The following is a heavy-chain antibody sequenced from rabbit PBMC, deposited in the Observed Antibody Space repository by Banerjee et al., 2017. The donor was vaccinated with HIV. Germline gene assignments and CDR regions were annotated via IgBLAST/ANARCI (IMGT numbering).Heavy chain of an antibody. CDR1: GFSFSSGYW. CDR3: ARDRLAGYFFDL. CDR2: IGAGSGTT. V-gene: IGHV1S45*01. J-gene: IGHJ4*01. D-gene: IGHD4-1*01. Sequence: QEQLVESGGGLVQPGASLTLTCTASGFSFSSGYWICWVRQAPGKGLEWIGCIGAGSGTTYYATWARGRFTISKTSSTTVTLQMTSLTAADTATYFCARDRLAGYFFDLWGQGTLVTVS.